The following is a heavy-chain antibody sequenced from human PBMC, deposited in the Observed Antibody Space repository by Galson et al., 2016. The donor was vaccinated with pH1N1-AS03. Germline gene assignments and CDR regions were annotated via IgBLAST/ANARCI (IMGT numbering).Heavy chain of an antibody. D-gene: IGHD3-16*01. V-gene: IGHV3-53*01. CDR2: IYGGGDT. J-gene: IGHJ4*02. CDR1: GFTINNNY. Sequence: SCAASGFTINNNYMSWVRQAPGKGLEWVSVIYGGGDTFYADSVKGRFTISRDNSKNTVYLQMNSLRVEDTAVYYCAREPWGSTQGEYWGQGTLVTVSS. CDR3: AREPWGSTQGEY.